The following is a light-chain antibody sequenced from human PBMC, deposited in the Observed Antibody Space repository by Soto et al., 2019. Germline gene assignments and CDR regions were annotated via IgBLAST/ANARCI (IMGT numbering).Light chain of an antibody. J-gene: IGKJ4*01. CDR3: LQHNAYPLT. CDR2: AIS. CDR1: QGVRSA. Sequence: DIQMTQSPSYLSASIGDRVTITCRASQGVRSALAWYQQKPGKAPERLIYAISSLQSGVPSRFSGSGSGTEFTLTISSLQPEDFATYFCLQHNAYPLTFGGGTKVE. V-gene: IGKV1-17*01.